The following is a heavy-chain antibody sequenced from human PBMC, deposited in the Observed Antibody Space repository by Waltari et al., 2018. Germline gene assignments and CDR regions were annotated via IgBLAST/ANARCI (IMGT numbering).Heavy chain of an antibody. J-gene: IGHJ4*02. CDR3: AKDMGY. Sequence: EVQLVESGGGLVQPGRSLRLSCAASGFTFDDYAMHWVRQAPGKGLEWVSGISWNSCSIGYADSVKGRFTISRDNAKNSLYLQMNSLRAEDTALYYCAKDMGYWGQGTLVIVSS. V-gene: IGHV3-9*01. CDR1: GFTFDDYA. CDR2: ISWNSCSI.